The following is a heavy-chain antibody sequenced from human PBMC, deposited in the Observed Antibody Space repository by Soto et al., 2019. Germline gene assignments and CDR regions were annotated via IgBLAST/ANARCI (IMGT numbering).Heavy chain of an antibody. V-gene: IGHV3-23*01. CDR3: AKDRRACGNSAFYFDF. J-gene: IGHJ4*02. Sequence: QPGGSLRLSCAASGFKFSNYAMSWVRQAQGKGLEWVSLISATGGGTYYADSVKGRFTISRDNSHNTLYLQVHSLTAEDTAVYYCAKDRRACGNSAFYFDFWGQGAQVTVSS. CDR2: ISATGGGT. CDR1: GFKFSNYA. D-gene: IGHD1-1*01.